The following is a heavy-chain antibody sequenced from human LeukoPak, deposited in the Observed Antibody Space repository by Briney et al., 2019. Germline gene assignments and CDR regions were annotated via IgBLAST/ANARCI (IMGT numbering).Heavy chain of an antibody. D-gene: IGHD1-26*01. CDR1: GFTFGDYA. V-gene: IGHV3-69-1*01. J-gene: IGHJ6*03. CDR3: ARDPYSGGYGADYYYFMDV. Sequence: GGSLRLSCTASGFTFGDYAMSWFRQAPGKGLEWVYADSVKGRFTISRDNAKNSLYLQMDSLRAEDTAVYYCARDPYSGGYGADYYYFMDVWGKGTTVTISS.